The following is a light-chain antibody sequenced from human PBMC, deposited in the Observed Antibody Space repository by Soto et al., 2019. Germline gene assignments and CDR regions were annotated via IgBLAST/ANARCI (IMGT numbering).Light chain of an antibody. CDR1: QTISDY. CDR3: QQRGNWPLT. Sequence: EIVLTQSPATLSLSPGERASLSCRASQTISDYLAWYQPKPGQPPRLIIYDAYKRATGIPARLSGSGSGTDFTITISSLEPEECAVDEGQQRGNWPLTFGGGTKVDIK. V-gene: IGKV3-11*01. J-gene: IGKJ4*01. CDR2: DAY.